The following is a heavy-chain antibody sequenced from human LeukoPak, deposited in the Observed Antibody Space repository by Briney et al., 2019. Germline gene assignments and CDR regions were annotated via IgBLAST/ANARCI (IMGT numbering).Heavy chain of an antibody. V-gene: IGHV4-39*07. J-gene: IGHJ4*02. Sequence: SETLSLTCTVSGGSISSSSYYWSWIRQPPGKGLEWIGEINHSGSTNYNPSLKSRVTISVDTSKNQFSLKLSSVTAADTAVYYCARGLIVATITYYFDYWGQGTLVTVSS. CDR2: INHSGST. D-gene: IGHD5-12*01. CDR1: GGSISSSSYY. CDR3: ARGLIVATITYYFDY.